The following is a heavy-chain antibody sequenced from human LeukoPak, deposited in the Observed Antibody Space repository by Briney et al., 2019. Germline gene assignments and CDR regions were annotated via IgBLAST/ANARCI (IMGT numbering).Heavy chain of an antibody. J-gene: IGHJ4*02. V-gene: IGHV4-39*07. D-gene: IGHD2-8*02. Sequence: SETLSLTCTVSGGSISTSNYYWGWIRQPPGKGLEWIGNIFYSGSTYYSPSLKSRVTISLDTSRNQFSLKLNSVTAADTAVYYCARIVLATRFFDYWGQGTLVTVSS. CDR2: IFYSGST. CDR3: ARIVLATRFFDY. CDR1: GGSISTSNYY.